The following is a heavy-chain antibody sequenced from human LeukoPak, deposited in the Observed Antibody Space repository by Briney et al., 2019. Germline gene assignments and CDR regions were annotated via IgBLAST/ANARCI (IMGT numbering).Heavy chain of an antibody. V-gene: IGHV1-69*13. CDR1: GGTFSSYA. CDR2: IIPIFGTA. Sequence: SVKVSCRASGGTFSSYAISWVRQAPGQGLEWMGGIIPIFGTANYAQKFQGRVTITADESTSTAYVELSSLRSEDTAVYYCARYGSGSYKLDYWGQGTLVTVSS. J-gene: IGHJ4*02. CDR3: ARYGSGSYKLDY. D-gene: IGHD3-10*01.